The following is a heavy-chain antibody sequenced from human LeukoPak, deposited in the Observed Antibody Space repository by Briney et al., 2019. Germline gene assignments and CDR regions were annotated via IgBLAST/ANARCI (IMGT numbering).Heavy chain of an antibody. Sequence: GGSLRLSCAASGFTFSSYAMSWVRQAPGKGLEWVSAISGSGGSTYYADSVKGRFTISRDNAKNSLYLQMNSLRAEDTAVYYCARGYSGYDNWFDPWGQGTLVTVSS. V-gene: IGHV3-23*01. J-gene: IGHJ5*02. D-gene: IGHD5-12*01. CDR2: ISGSGGST. CDR1: GFTFSSYA. CDR3: ARGYSGYDNWFDP.